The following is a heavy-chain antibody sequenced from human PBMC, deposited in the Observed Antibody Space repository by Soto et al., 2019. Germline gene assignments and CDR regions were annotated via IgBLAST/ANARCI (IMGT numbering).Heavy chain of an antibody. V-gene: IGHV3-73*02. J-gene: IGHJ4*02. CDR1: GFTFSGSA. CDR3: ASPGVDDFFDY. CDR2: IRSKANKYAT. D-gene: IGHD5-12*01. Sequence: EVQLVESGGGLVQPGGSLKLSCAASGFTFSGSAMHWVRQASGKGLEWVGRIRSKANKYATAYAVSVKGRFTISRGDSKNTEYLQMNSLQTEDTAVYYCASPGVDDFFDYWGQGTLVTVSS.